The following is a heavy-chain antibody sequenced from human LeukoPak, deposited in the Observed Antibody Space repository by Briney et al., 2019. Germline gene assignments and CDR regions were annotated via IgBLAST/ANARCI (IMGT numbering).Heavy chain of an antibody. CDR3: ARSVYYYYYMDV. J-gene: IGHJ6*03. CDR1: GFTVSSNY. Sequence: GGSLRLSCAASGFTVSSNYMSWVRQAPGKGLERVSYISRSGSTIFYADSVKGRFTISRDNAKNSVSLQMNSLRAEDTSVYYCARSVYYYYYMDVWGKGTTVTVSS. V-gene: IGHV3-11*04. CDR2: ISRSGSTI.